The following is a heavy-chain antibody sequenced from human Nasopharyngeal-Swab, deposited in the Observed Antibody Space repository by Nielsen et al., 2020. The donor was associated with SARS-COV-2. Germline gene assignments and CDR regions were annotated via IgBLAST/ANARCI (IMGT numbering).Heavy chain of an antibody. J-gene: IGHJ4*02. CDR3: ARQALGYCSSTSCYTAFDY. V-gene: IGHV4-59*08. D-gene: IGHD2-2*02. CDR1: GGSISSYY. CDR2: IYYSGST. Sequence: SETLSLTCTVSGGSISSYYWSWIRQPPGKGLEWIGYIYYSGSTNYNPSLKSRVTISVDTSKNQFSLKLSSVTAADTAVYYCARQALGYCSSTSCYTAFDYWGQGTLVTVS.